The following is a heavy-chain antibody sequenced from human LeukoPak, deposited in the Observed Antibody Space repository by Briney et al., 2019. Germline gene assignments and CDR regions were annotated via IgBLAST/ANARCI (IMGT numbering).Heavy chain of an antibody. V-gene: IGHV1-2*02. CDR3: ASGRRSYYYDSSGWPADY. Sequence: ASVKVSCKASGYTFTGYYMHWVRQAPGQGLEWMGWINPNSGGTNYAQKFQGRVTMTRDTSISTAYMELSRLRSDDTAVYYCASGRRSYYYDSSGWPADYWGQGTLVTVSS. D-gene: IGHD3-22*01. J-gene: IGHJ4*02. CDR2: INPNSGGT. CDR1: GYTFTGYY.